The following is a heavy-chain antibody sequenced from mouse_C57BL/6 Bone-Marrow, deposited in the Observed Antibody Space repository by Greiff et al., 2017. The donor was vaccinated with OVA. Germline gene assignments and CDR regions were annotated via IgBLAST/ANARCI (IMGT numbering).Heavy chain of an antibody. J-gene: IGHJ3*01. D-gene: IGHD3-2*02. Sequence: QVQLQQSGAELVRPGASVKLSCKASGYTFTDYYINWVKRRPGQGLEWIARIYPGSGNTYYNEKFKGKATMTADKSSSTAYMQLSSLTSEDSAFNVCARNTAQAPWFAYWGQGTLVTVSA. V-gene: IGHV1-76*01. CDR3: ARNTAQAPWFAY. CDR2: IYPGSGNT. CDR1: GYTFTDYY.